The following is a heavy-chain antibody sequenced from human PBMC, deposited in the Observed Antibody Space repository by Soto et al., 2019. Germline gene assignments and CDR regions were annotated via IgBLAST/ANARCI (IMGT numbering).Heavy chain of an antibody. CDR3: AKDQGCGVVPLYFHH. D-gene: IGHD3-3*01. CDR1: GFTFSSYW. V-gene: IGHV3-23*01. Sequence: GASLRLSCAASGFTFSSYWMSWVRQAPGKGLEWVSTISGSGGSTNYPGSVKGRFTISRDHSKHAVFLQRNSLRAEDTAVYYSAKDQGCGVVPLYFHHWGQGTLVTVSS. CDR2: ISGSGGST. J-gene: IGHJ1*01.